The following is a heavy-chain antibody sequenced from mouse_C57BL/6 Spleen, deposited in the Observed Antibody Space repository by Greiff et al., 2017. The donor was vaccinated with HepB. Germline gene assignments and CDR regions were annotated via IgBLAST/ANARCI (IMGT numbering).Heavy chain of an antibody. Sequence: QVQLQQSGAELVRPGASVKLSCKASGYTFTDYYINWVKQRPGQGLEWIARIYPGSGNTYYNEKFKGKATLTAEKSSSTAYMQLCSLTSEDSAVYFCARQYYNYFDYWGQGTTLTVSS. D-gene: IGHD1-1*01. CDR3: ARQYYNYFDY. CDR2: IYPGSGNT. V-gene: IGHV1-76*01. CDR1: GYTFTDYY. J-gene: IGHJ2*01.